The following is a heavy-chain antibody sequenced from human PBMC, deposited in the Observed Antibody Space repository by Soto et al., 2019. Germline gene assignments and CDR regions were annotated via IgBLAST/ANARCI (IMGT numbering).Heavy chain of an antibody. CDR3: ARRWGPTFDF. CDR2: IYYSGST. Sequence: SETLSLTCTVSGGSISRYYWGWFRQPPGKGLEWIGYIYYSGSTNYNPSLKSRVTISVDTSKNQFSLKLSSVTAADTAVYYCARRWGPTFDFWGQGTLVTVSS. CDR1: GGSISRYY. J-gene: IGHJ4*02. D-gene: IGHD1-26*01. V-gene: IGHV4-59*01.